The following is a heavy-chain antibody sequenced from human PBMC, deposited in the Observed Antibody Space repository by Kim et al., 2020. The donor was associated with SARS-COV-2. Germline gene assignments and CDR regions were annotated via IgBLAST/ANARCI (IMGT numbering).Heavy chain of an antibody. J-gene: IGHJ4*02. Sequence: GGSLRLSCAASGFTFSSYGMHWVRQAPGKGLEWVAVIWYDGSNKYYADSVKGRFTISRDNSKNTLYLQMNSLRAEDTAVYYCARVPGSGSYSPLEYWGQGTLVTVSS. CDR1: GFTFSSYG. CDR2: IWYDGSNK. CDR3: ARVPGSGSYSPLEY. D-gene: IGHD3-10*01. V-gene: IGHV3-33*01.